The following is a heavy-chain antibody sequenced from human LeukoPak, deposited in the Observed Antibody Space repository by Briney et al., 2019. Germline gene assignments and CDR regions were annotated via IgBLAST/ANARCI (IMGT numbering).Heavy chain of an antibody. V-gene: IGHV4-39*01. CDR1: DGSISSGYYY. D-gene: IGHD3-10*01. Sequence: SETLSLTCSVSDGSISSGYYYWAWIRQPPGRGPEWIGSIYYSGTTYPNPALKSRVTISVDTSKNQFSLKLSSVTAADTAVYYCARQPKSCAPGIFITGKACWFDPWGQGTLVTVSP. J-gene: IGHJ5*02. CDR3: ARQPKSCAPGIFITGKACWFDP. CDR2: IYYSGTT.